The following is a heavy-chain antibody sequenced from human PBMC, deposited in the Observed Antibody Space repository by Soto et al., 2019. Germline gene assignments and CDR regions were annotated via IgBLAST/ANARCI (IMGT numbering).Heavy chain of an antibody. D-gene: IGHD3-10*01. CDR2: ISSSAGTI. CDR1: GLTFSDHY. CDR3: ARAPYFGSGTDYFYALDV. Sequence: QVQLVESGGGLVKPGGSLRLSCAASGLTFSDHYMTWIRQAPGKGLEWISYISSSAGTIYYADSVKGRFTISRDNAKNSLYLQITNLRAEDTAVYYCARAPYFGSGTDYFYALDVWGQGTTVTVSS. V-gene: IGHV3-11*01. J-gene: IGHJ6*02.